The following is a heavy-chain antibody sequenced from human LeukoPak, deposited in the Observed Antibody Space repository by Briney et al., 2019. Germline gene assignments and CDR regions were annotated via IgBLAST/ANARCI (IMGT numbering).Heavy chain of an antibody. CDR3: ASELVEMATISIDY. CDR2: ISSSGSTI. D-gene: IGHD5-24*01. Sequence: GGSLGLSCAASGFTFSSYEMNWVRQAPGKGLEWVSYISSSGSTIYYADSVKGRFTISRDNAKNSLYLQMNSLRAEDTALYYCASELVEMATISIDYWGQGTLVTVSS. CDR1: GFTFSSYE. J-gene: IGHJ4*02. V-gene: IGHV3-48*03.